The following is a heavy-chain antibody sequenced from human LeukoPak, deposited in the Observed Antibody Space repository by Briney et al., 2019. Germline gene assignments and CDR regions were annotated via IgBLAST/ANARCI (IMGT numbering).Heavy chain of an antibody. V-gene: IGHV5-51*01. CDR1: GYSFTTYW. CDR2: IYPGDSET. J-gene: IGHJ4*02. Sequence: GESLKISCKGSGYSFTTYWIAWGRQMPGKGLECMGIIYPGDSETRYSPSFQGQVSISVDKSISTAYLQWSSLKASDTAMYYCARHKGFDYWGQGTLVTVSS. CDR3: ARHKGFDY.